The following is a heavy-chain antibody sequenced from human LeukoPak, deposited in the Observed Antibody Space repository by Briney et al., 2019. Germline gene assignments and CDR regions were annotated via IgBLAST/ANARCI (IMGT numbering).Heavy chain of an antibody. CDR1: SGSINSYY. Sequence: PSETLSLTFTVSSGSINSYYWGWVRPPPGKGLEWIGRIYTTGTTQYNPSLQSRVTMSVDTSTKQFSLNLRSMTAADTAVYYCGRQGYTASYYFLDYWSQGTLVAVS. J-gene: IGHJ4*02. CDR2: IYTTGTT. CDR3: GRQGYTASYYFLDY. V-gene: IGHV4-4*07. D-gene: IGHD1-26*01.